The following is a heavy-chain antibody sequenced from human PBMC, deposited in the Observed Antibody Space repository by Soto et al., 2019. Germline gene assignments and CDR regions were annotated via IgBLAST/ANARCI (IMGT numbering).Heavy chain of an antibody. Sequence: NPSETLSLTCTVSGGSISSYYWSWIRQPPGKGLEYIAYIYYSGSTNYNPSLESRVTISVDTSENQFSLRVNSVTAADTAVYYCARGHNHGGSAFDIWGQGTTVTVSS. CDR3: ARGHNHGGSAFDI. V-gene: IGHV4-59*01. CDR2: IYYSGST. D-gene: IGHD3-10*01. CDR1: GGSISSYY. J-gene: IGHJ3*02.